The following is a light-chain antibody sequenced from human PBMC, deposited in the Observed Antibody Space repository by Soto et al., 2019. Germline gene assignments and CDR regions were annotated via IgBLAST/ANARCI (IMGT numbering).Light chain of an antibody. CDR1: SSDVGGYTY. CDR2: GVS. V-gene: IGLV2-14*01. Sequence: QSVLTQPASVSGSPGQAITISCTGTSSDVGGYTYVSWYQQHPGKAPKFIIYGVSNRPSGVSNRFSGSKSGNTASLTISGLQAEDEADYYCSSYTTSNTRQIVFGTGTKVTVL. J-gene: IGLJ1*01. CDR3: SSYTTSNTRQIV.